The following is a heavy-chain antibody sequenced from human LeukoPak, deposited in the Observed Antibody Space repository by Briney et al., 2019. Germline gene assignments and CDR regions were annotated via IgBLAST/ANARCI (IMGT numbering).Heavy chain of an antibody. CDR2: ISAYNGNT. Sequence: ASVKVSCKASGYTFTRYGISWVRQAPGQGLEWMGWISAYNGNTNYAQKLQGRVTMTTDTSTSTAYMELRSLRSDDTAVYYCARALDFDIVVVPAAMVGWFDPWGQGTLVTVSS. D-gene: IGHD2-2*01. CDR3: ARALDFDIVVVPAAMVGWFDP. CDR1: GYTFTRYG. J-gene: IGHJ5*02. V-gene: IGHV1-18*01.